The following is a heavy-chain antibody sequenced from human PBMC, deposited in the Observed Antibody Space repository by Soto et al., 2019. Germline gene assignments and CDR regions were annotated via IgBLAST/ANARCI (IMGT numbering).Heavy chain of an antibody. CDR1: GYTFTSYG. J-gene: IGHJ3*02. CDR2: ISAYNGNT. V-gene: IGHV1-18*01. D-gene: IGHD2-15*01. CDR3: ARSESCCYWPQDAFDI. Sequence: ASVKVSCKASGYTFTSYGISWVRQAPGQGLEWMGWISAYNGNTNYAQKLQGRVTMTTDTSTSTAYMELRSLRSDDTAVYYCARSESCCYWPQDAFDIWGQGTMVTGSS.